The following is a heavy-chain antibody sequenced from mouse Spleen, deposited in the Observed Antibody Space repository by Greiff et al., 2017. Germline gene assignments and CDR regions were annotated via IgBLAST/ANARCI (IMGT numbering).Heavy chain of an antibody. CDR2: IRNKANGYTI. V-gene: IGHV7-3*01. CDR1: GFTFTDYY. J-gene: IGHJ4*01. CDR3: ARSHYYAMDY. Sequence: EVQLVESGGGLVQPGGSLSLSCAASGFTFTDYYMSWVRQPPGKALEWLVFIRNKANGYTIEYSASVKGRFTISRDNSQSILYLQMNALRAEDSATYYCARSHYYAMDYWGQGTSVTVSS.